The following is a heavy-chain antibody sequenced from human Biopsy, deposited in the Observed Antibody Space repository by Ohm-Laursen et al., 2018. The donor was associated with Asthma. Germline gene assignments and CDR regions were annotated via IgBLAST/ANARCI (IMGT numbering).Heavy chain of an antibody. CDR2: IYSGGGT. D-gene: IGHD3-22*01. CDR1: GFTVSTNG. V-gene: IGHV3-53*01. J-gene: IGHJ4*02. Sequence: SLRLSCAASGFTVSTNGMSWVRQPPGKGLEWVSVIYSGGGTYYADSVKGRFTISRDKSENTLYLQMHSLRAEDTAVYYCARGDSSNWSHYYFDYWGQGTLVTVSS. CDR3: ARGDSSNWSHYYFDY.